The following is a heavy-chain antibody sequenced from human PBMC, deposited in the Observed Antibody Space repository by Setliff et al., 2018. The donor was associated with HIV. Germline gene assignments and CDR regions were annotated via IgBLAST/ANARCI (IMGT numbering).Heavy chain of an antibody. D-gene: IGHD6-6*01. CDR3: AKDTTGGMIAARPHFDF. J-gene: IGHJ4*02. Sequence: LRLSCAASGFAFSGFWMSWARQAPGEGLEWVANIDQDGNKKYYVGSVKGRFTISRDNAKNSLFLQMNSLRADDTAVYYCAKDTTGGMIAARPHFDFWGQGTLVTVSS. CDR1: GFAFSGFW. CDR2: IDQDGNKK. V-gene: IGHV3-7*03.